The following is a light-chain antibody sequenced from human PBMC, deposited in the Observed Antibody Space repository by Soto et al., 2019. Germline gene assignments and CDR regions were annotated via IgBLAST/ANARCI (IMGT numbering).Light chain of an antibody. V-gene: IGLV1-40*03. CDR1: SSNIGAGFD. Sequence: QSVLTQSPSVSGAPGQRVSISCTGTSSNIGAGFDVHWYQQLPATAPKLLIYGNNNRPSGVPDRFSGSESGASASLAITGLQAEDEADYYCQSYDTSLSGGSVFGTGTKLTVL. CDR3: QSYDTSLSGGSV. J-gene: IGLJ1*01. CDR2: GNN.